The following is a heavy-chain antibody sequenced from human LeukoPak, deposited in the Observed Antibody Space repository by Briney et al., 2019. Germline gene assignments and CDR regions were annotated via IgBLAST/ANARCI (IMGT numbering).Heavy chain of an antibody. CDR2: ISTYNGNT. Sequence: ASVKVSCKASGYTFTSYGIIWVRQAPGQGLEWMGWISTYNGNTNYAQKIQGRVTMTTDTSTSTAYMELSRLRSDNTAVYYCARENPLDFTVTTCWFDPWGQGTLVTVSS. D-gene: IGHD4-17*01. CDR3: ARENPLDFTVTTCWFDP. V-gene: IGHV1-18*01. CDR1: GYTFTSYG. J-gene: IGHJ5*02.